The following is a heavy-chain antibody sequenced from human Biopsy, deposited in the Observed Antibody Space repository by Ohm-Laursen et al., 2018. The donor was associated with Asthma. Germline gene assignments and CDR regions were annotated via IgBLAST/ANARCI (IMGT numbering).Heavy chain of an antibody. CDR2: LIPALGTA. V-gene: IGHV1-69*01. CDR1: GDSLGSFINYA. Sequence: SSVKVSCKASGDSLGSFINYAISWVRQAPRQGLEWMGGLIPALGTADYAPMFEGRVTITADESTSTAYLELTSLRFEDTAVYYCARGYSGTDRIVYYYSGMEVWGQGTTVTVSS. D-gene: IGHD5-12*01. CDR3: ARGYSGTDRIVYYYSGMEV. J-gene: IGHJ6*02.